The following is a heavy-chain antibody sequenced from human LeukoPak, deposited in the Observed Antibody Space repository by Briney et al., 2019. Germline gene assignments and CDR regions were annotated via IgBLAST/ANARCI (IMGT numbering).Heavy chain of an antibody. D-gene: IGHD2-2*01. Sequence: SETLSLTCTVSGASISSSSYYWGWIRQPPGKGLEWIGSIHYSDSSNYNPSYNPSLKSRVTISVDTSKNQFSLKLSSVTAADTAVYYCARQLFGCSSTSCYGWYFDLWGRGTLVTVSS. V-gene: IGHV4-39*01. CDR2: IHYSDSSN. CDR1: GASISSSSYY. J-gene: IGHJ2*01. CDR3: ARQLFGCSSTSCYGWYFDL.